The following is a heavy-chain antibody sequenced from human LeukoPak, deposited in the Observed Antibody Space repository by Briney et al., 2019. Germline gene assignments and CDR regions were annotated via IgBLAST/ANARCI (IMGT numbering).Heavy chain of an antibody. CDR1: GFTFSSYA. J-gene: IGHJ4*02. D-gene: IGHD3-22*01. CDR3: ARDHDSSGYYQEHNFDY. CDR2: ISYDGSNK. V-gene: IGHV3-30-3*01. Sequence: GRSLRLSCAASGFTFSSYAMHWVRQAPGKGLEWVAVISYDGSNKYYADSVKGRFTISRDNSKNTLYLQMNSLRAEDTAVYYCARDHDSSGYYQEHNFDYWGQGTLVTVSS.